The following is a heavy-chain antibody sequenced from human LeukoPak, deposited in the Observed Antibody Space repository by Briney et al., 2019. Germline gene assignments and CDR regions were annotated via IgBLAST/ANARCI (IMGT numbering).Heavy chain of an antibody. CDR3: AGGGYSGYDPLS. D-gene: IGHD5-12*01. V-gene: IGHV1-69*04. J-gene: IGHJ5*02. CDR1: GGTFSSYA. CDR2: IIPILGIT. Sequence: SVKVSCKASGGTFSSYAISWVRQAPGQGLEWMGRIIPILGITDYAQKFQGRVTITADKSTSTAYMELSSLRSEDTAVYYCAGGGYSGYDPLSWGQGTLVTVSS.